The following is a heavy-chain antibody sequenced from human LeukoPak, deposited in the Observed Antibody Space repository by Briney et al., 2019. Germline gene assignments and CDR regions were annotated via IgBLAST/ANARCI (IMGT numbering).Heavy chain of an antibody. Sequence: GGSLRLSCAASGFTFSSYAMHWVRQAPGKGLEWVAVISYDGSNKYYADSVKGRFTISKDNSKNTLYLQMNSLRAEDTAVYYCAKEGGAIQLWFNDAFDIWGQGTMVTVSS. CDR2: ISYDGSNK. V-gene: IGHV3-30*04. D-gene: IGHD5-18*01. CDR1: GFTFSSYA. J-gene: IGHJ3*02. CDR3: AKEGGAIQLWFNDAFDI.